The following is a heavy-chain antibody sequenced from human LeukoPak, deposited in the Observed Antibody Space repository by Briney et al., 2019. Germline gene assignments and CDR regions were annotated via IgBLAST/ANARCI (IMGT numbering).Heavy chain of an antibody. D-gene: IGHD3-3*01. CDR2: INHSGST. Sequence: SETLSLTCAVYGGSFSGYYWSWIRQPPGKGLEWIGEINHSGSTNYNPSLKSRVTISVDTSKNQFSLKLSSVTAADTAVYYCARGAAISAGFWNYWGQGTLVTVSS. CDR3: ARGAAISAGFWNY. CDR1: GGSFSGYY. J-gene: IGHJ4*02. V-gene: IGHV4-34*01.